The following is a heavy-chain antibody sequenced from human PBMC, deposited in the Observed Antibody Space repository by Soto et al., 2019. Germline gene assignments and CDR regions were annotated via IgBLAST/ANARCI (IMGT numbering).Heavy chain of an antibody. Sequence: GESLKISCAASGFTFSNAWMSWVRQAPGKGLEWVGRIKSKTDGGTTDYAAPVKGRFTISRDDSKNTLYLQMNSLKTEDTAVYYCTTDCRGWGYYDSSGYPFDYWGQGTLVTVSS. CDR3: TTDCRGWGYYDSSGYPFDY. V-gene: IGHV3-15*01. J-gene: IGHJ4*02. CDR2: IKSKTDGGTT. D-gene: IGHD3-22*01. CDR1: GFTFSNAW.